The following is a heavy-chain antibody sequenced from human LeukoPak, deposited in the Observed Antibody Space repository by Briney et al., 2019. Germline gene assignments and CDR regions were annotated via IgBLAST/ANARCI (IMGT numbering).Heavy chain of an antibody. CDR3: GRDSAVAAGTHFDY. CDR1: GYTFTDYF. Sequence: ASVKVSCKGSGYTFTDYFIHWVRQAPGQGLEWMGWINSNSGGTNYAQKFQGRVTMTRDTSITTAYMELSSLRSDDTAVYYCGRDSAVAAGTHFDYWGQGTLVTVSS. CDR2: INSNSGGT. V-gene: IGHV1-2*02. D-gene: IGHD6-13*01. J-gene: IGHJ4*02.